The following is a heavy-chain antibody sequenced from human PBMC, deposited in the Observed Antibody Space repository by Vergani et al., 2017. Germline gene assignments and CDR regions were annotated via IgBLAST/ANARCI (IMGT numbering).Heavy chain of an antibody. Sequence: QVQLVESGGGVVQPGRSLRLSCAASGFTFSSYGMHWVRQAPGKGLEWVAVISYDGSNKYYADSVKGRFTISRDNSKNTLYLQMNSLRAEDTAVYYCANVGVRVQSRGAFDIWGQGTMVTVSS. V-gene: IGHV3-30*18. D-gene: IGHD1-26*01. CDR3: ANVGVRVQSRGAFDI. CDR2: ISYDGSNK. J-gene: IGHJ3*02. CDR1: GFTFSSYG.